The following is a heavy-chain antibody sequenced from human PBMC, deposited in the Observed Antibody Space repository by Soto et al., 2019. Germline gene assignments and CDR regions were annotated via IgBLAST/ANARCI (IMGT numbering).Heavy chain of an antibody. J-gene: IGHJ4*02. D-gene: IGHD3-10*01. Sequence: VRQAPGQGLEWMGRIIPILGLANYAQKFQGRVTITADKSTSTAYMELSSLRSEDTAVYDRAGDRGVVDYWGQGSLVTVSP. V-gene: IGHV1-69*04. CDR3: AGDRGVVDY. CDR2: IIPILGLA.